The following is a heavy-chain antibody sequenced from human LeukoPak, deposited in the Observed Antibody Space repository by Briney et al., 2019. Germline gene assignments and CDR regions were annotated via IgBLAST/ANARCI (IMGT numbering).Heavy chain of an antibody. CDR3: AELGITMIGGV. CDR1: GFTFSSYW. J-gene: IGHJ6*04. Sequence: GGSLRLSCAASGFTFSSYWMHWVRQGPGKELTWVSHINSDGTTTNYADSVKGRFTISRDNAKNSLYLQMNSLRAEDTAVYYCAELGITMIGGVWGKGTTVTISS. D-gene: IGHD3-10*02. CDR2: INSDGTTT. V-gene: IGHV3-74*01.